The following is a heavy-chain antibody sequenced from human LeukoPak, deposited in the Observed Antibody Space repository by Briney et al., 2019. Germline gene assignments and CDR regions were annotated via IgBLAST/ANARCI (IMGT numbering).Heavy chain of an antibody. D-gene: IGHD6-19*01. CDR2: ISSSISTK. V-gene: IGHV3-48*02. CDR3: ARDQYSGHWFYAFDI. Sequence: GGSLRLSCAASGFTFSSYSMNWVRQAPGTGLEWVSYISSSISTKYYADSVKGRFTISRDNAKNSLYLQMNSLRDEDTAVYYCARDQYSGHWFYAFDIWGQGTMVTVSS. J-gene: IGHJ3*02. CDR1: GFTFSSYS.